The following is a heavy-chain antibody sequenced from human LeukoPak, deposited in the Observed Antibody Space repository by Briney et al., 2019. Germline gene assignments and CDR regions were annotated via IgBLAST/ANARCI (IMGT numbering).Heavy chain of an antibody. Sequence: ASLKVSCKASGYTFTSYYMHWVRQAPGQGLEWMGIINPSGGSTSYAQKFQGRVTMTRDTSTSTVYMELSSLRSEDTAVYYCALPIAAAGRFDYWGQGTLVTVSS. CDR3: ALPIAAAGRFDY. CDR2: INPSGGST. J-gene: IGHJ4*02. V-gene: IGHV1-46*01. CDR1: GYTFTSYY. D-gene: IGHD6-13*01.